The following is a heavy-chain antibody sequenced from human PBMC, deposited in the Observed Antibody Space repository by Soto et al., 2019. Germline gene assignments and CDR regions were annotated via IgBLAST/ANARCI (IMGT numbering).Heavy chain of an antibody. CDR1: GFTLSSYS. V-gene: IGHV3-21*01. Sequence: SLRLSCAASGFTLSSYSMNWVRQAPGKGLEWVSSISSSSTYIYYADSVKGRFTISRDNAKNSVYLQMNSLRAADTAVYYCAREPLAASATNPFASWGPGTLVPVSS. J-gene: IGHJ5*02. D-gene: IGHD2-15*01. CDR3: AREPLAASATNPFAS. CDR2: ISSSSTYI.